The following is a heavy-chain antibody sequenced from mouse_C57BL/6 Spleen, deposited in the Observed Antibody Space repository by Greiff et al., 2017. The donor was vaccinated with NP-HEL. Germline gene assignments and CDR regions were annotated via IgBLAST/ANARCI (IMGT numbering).Heavy chain of an antibody. CDR2: IDPETGGT. V-gene: IGHV1-15*01. Sequence: QVQLQQSGAELVRPGASVTLSCKASGYTFTDYEMHWVKQTPVHGLEWIGAIDPETGGTAYNQKFKGKAILTADKSSSKAYMELRSLTSEDSAVYYCTRSLITTVVARYFDYWGQGTTLTVSS. J-gene: IGHJ2*01. D-gene: IGHD1-1*01. CDR3: TRSLITTVVARYFDY. CDR1: GYTFTDYE.